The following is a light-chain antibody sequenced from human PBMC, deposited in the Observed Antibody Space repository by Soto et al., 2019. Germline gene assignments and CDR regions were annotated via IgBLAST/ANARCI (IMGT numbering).Light chain of an antibody. V-gene: IGLV2-14*03. J-gene: IGLJ1*01. CDR3: TSYRRGPLYV. Sequence: QSALTQPASVSGSPGQSITISCTGINADDSSSNFVSWYQHRPGKAPRLLLYDVSHRPSGVSNRFSGSKAGDTASLTISGLQLEDEADYYCTSYRRGPLYVFGSGTKLTVL. CDR2: DVS. CDR1: NADDSSSNF.